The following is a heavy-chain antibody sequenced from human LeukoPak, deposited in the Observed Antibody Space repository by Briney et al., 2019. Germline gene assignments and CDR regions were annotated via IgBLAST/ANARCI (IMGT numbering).Heavy chain of an antibody. Sequence: GGSLRLSCAASGFTFSSYAMHWVRQAPGKGLEWVAVISYDGSNKYYADSVKGRFTISRDNSKNTLYLQMNSLRAEDTAVYYCAREGPYDILTGSMDYWGQGTLVTVSS. V-gene: IGHV3-30-3*01. CDR1: GFTFSSYA. J-gene: IGHJ4*02. CDR2: ISYDGSNK. CDR3: AREGPYDILTGSMDY. D-gene: IGHD3-9*01.